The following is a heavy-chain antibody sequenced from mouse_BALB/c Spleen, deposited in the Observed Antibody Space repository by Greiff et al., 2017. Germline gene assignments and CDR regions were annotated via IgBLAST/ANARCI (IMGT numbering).Heavy chain of an antibody. Sequence: VKLMESGAELVKPGASVKLSCKASGYTFTSYYMYWVKQRPGQGLEWIGEINPSNGGTNFNEKFKSKATLTVDKSSSTAYMQLSSLTSEDSAVYYCTRGLRFAYWGQGTLVTVSA. V-gene: IGHV1S81*02. CDR1: GYTFTSYY. D-gene: IGHD2-2*01. CDR2: INPSNGGT. J-gene: IGHJ3*01. CDR3: TRGLRFAY.